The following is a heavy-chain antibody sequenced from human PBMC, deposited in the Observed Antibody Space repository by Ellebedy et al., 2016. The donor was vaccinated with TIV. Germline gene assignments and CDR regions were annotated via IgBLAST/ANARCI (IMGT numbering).Heavy chain of an antibody. J-gene: IGHJ3*02. D-gene: IGHD3-3*01. V-gene: IGHV3-23*01. CDR2: ISGSGGST. CDR3: AKERQGGMYYDFWSGGTFDAFDI. CDR1: GFTFSSYA. Sequence: GESLKISXAASGFTFSSYAMSWVRQAPGKGLEWVSAISGSGGSTYYADSVKGRFTISRDNSKNTLYLQMNSLRAEDTAVYYCAKERQGGMYYDFWSGGTFDAFDIWGQGTMVTVSS.